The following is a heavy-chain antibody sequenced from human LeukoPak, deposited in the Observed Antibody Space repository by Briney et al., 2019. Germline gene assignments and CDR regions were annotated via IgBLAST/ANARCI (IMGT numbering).Heavy chain of an antibody. CDR3: AREGGTSGSAGYFDL. CDR2: ISSDASNE. Sequence: GGSLRLSCAASQFTLSAYHMHWVRQTPGRGLEWVALISSDASNEVYADSMKGPFTISRDNSKNTLYLHMNSLRVEDTAVYYCAREGGTSGSAGYFDLWGRGTLVTVSS. V-gene: IGHV3-30*04. J-gene: IGHJ2*01. CDR1: QFTLSAYH. D-gene: IGHD6-19*01.